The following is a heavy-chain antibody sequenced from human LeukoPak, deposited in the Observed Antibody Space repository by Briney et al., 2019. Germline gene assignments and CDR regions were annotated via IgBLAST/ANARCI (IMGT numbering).Heavy chain of an antibody. CDR3: ARGERSYYDY. V-gene: IGHV4-4*07. Sequence: SETLSLTCTVSGGSISSYFWSWIRQPAGKGLEWIGRIYISGSTNYIPSLKSRVTMSVDTSKRQFSLKLSSVTAADTAVYFCARGERSYYDYWDQGTLVTVSS. CDR1: GGSISSYF. D-gene: IGHD1-26*01. CDR2: IYISGST. J-gene: IGHJ4*02.